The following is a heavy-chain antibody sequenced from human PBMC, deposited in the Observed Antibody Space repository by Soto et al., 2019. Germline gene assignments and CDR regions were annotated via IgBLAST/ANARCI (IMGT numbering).Heavy chain of an antibody. V-gene: IGHV3-11*01. J-gene: IGHJ6*02. CDR3: ARDLYGLGV. Sequence: QVQLVESGGGLVKPGGSLRLSCAATGFSFSDYDMTWIRQAPGQGLEWLSYISRTDSSKYYAGSVKGRFTISVDSAKRSVYLQMNSLRADDTAVYYCARDLYGLGVWGQGTTVIVSS. CDR1: GFSFSDYD. CDR2: ISRTDSSK.